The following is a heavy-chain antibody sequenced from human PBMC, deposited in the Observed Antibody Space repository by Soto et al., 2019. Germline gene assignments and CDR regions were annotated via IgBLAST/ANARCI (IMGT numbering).Heavy chain of an antibody. D-gene: IGHD6-13*01. J-gene: IGHJ4*02. CDR1: GGSISSGGYY. Sequence: TVSGGSISSGGYYWSWIRQHPGKGLEWIGYIYYSGSTYYNPSLKSRVTISVDTSKNQFSLKLSSVTAADTAVYYCASHGSSSWYDYWGQGTLVTVSS. CDR2: IYYSGST. CDR3: ASHGSSSWYDY. V-gene: IGHV4-31*03.